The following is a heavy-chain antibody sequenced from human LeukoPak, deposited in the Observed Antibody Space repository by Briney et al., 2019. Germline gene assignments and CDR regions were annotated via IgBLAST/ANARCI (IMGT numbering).Heavy chain of an antibody. Sequence: KSSETLSLTCAVYGGSFSGYYWSWIRQPPGKGLEWIGEINHSGSTNYNPSLKSRVTISVDTSKNQFSLKLSSVTAADTAVYYCARSTYSSSSGNFDYWGQGTLVTVSS. CDR2: INHSGST. J-gene: IGHJ4*02. CDR3: ARSTYSSSSGNFDY. CDR1: GGSFSGYY. V-gene: IGHV4-34*01. D-gene: IGHD6-6*01.